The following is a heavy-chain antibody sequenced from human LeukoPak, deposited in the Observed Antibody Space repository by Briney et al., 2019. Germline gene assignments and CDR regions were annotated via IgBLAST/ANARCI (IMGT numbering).Heavy chain of an antibody. D-gene: IGHD2-21*02. CDR1: GFTFSSYA. CDR3: LACYWSIPSY. V-gene: IGHV3-23*01. J-gene: IGHJ4*02. CDR2: ISGRGDST. Sequence: PGGSLRLSCAASGFTFSSYAMSWVRQARGKGLEWVSGISGRGDSTYYADSVKGRFTISRDNSKNTLYLQMKSLRGEDTAVYYCLACYWSIPSYWGQGTLVTVSS.